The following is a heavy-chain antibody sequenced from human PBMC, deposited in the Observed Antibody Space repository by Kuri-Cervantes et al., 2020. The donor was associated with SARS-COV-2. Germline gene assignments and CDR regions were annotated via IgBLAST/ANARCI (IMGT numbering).Heavy chain of an antibody. CDR3: ARSQVLKHLDWSSKLSFRYYVDF. J-gene: IGHJ6*04. CDR1: RSSINTYF. Sequence: LRLPFSVSRSSINTYFWTWIRQPPGKGLEWIGDVHSSGSTNYNPSLKSRVTISVDTSRSQLSLTLHSVTAADTAEYFCARSQVLKHLDWSSKLSFRYYVDFWYKGTTVTVSS. V-gene: IGHV4-59*01. CDR2: VHSSGST. D-gene: IGHD3-16*01.